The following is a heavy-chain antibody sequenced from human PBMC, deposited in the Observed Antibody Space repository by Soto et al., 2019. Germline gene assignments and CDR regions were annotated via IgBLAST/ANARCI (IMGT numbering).Heavy chain of an antibody. CDR2: IIPILTTA. V-gene: IGHV1-69*01. CDR1: GDSFSSYA. D-gene: IGHD2-15*01. Sequence: QVQVVQSGAEVKKPGSSVKVSCKVSGDSFSSYAISWVRQAPGQGLEWMGGIIPILTTANYAQKFQDRVTITADESTSTAYMEVSSLTSEDTAVYYCARKAGGGNYYIHDFWGQGTLVTISS. CDR3: ARKAGGGNYYIHDF. J-gene: IGHJ4*02.